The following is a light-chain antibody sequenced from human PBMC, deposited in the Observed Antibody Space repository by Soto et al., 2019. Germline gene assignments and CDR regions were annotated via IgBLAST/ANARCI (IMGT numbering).Light chain of an antibody. J-gene: IGKJ1*01. V-gene: IGKV2-30*01. Sequence: DVVMTQSPLSLPVTLGQPASISCRSSQSLVYSDGIAYLSWFQQRPGQSPRRLIYKASNRDSGVPDRVSGSGSGTDFTLHINRVEAEDVGIYYCMQGTRWTPTFSRGTRVEIK. CDR2: KAS. CDR1: QSLVYSDGIAY. CDR3: MQGTRWTPT.